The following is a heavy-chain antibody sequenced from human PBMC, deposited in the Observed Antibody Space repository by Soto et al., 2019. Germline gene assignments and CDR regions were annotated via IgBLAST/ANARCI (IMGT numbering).Heavy chain of an antibody. CDR2: ISAYNGNT. CDR3: ARVYGDSYYYYYGMDV. D-gene: IGHD4-17*01. Sequence: ASVKVSCKASGYTFTSYCISWVRQAPGQGLEWMGWISAYNGNTNYAQKLQGRVTMTTDTSTSTAYMELRSLRSDDTAVYYCARVYGDSYYYYYGMDVWGQGTTVTVS. CDR1: GYTFTSYC. V-gene: IGHV1-18*01. J-gene: IGHJ6*02.